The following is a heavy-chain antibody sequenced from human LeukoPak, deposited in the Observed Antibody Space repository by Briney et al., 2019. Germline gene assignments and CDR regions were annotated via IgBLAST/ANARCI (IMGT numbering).Heavy chain of an antibody. D-gene: IGHD3-10*01. J-gene: IGHJ3*02. V-gene: IGHV3-23*01. CDR1: GFTFSSYA. CDR3: AEGQWFQLDAFDI. CDR2: ISGSGGST. Sequence: GGSLRLSCAASGFTFSSYAMSWVRQAPGKGLEWVSAISGSGGSTYYADSVKGRFTISRDNSKNTLYLQMNSLRAEDTAVYYCAEGQWFQLDAFDIWGQGTMVTVSS.